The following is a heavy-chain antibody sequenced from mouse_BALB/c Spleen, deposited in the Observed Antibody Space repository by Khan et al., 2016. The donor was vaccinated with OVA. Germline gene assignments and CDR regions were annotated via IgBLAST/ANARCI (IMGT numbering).Heavy chain of an antibody. V-gene: IGHV2-6-7*01. CDR1: GFSLTGYG. CDR3: ARAYYGNYREAMDY. Sequence: VQLQESGPGLVAPSQSLSITFTVSGFSLTGYGVNWVRQPPGKGLDLLGMIWGDGSTDYNSALKSRLNLTKDNSKSQVFLKMNSLQTDDTARYYCARAYYGNYREAMDYWGQGTSVTVSS. J-gene: IGHJ4*01. D-gene: IGHD2-10*01. CDR2: IWGDGST.